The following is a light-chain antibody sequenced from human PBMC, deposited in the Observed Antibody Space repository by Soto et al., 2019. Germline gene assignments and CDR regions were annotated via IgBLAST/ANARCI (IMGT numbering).Light chain of an antibody. CDR2: DDN. Sequence: VLTNPPSVSAAPGQKVTISCSGSSSNIGGNSVSWYQQLPGTAPKLLIYDDNKRPSGIPDRSSGSKSGTSATLGITGFQTGDEADYYCGSWDSSLSAYVFGTGTKVTVL. V-gene: IGLV1-51*01. CDR1: SSNIGGNS. J-gene: IGLJ1*01. CDR3: GSWDSSLSAYV.